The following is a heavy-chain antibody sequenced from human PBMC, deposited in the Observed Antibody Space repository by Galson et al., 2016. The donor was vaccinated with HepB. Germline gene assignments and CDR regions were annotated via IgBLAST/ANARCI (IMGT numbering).Heavy chain of an antibody. D-gene: IGHD5-18*01. J-gene: IGHJ4*02. Sequence: QSGAEVKKTGESLKISCKASGYTFTNYWIDWVRQVPGKGLEWLGVIYPGDSDTKYSPSLQGQVTISVDKSISTAFLQLTSLKASDTAIYYCARRSNVDTTWAYFDHWGQGTLVTVSS. V-gene: IGHV5-51*01. CDR1: GYTFTNYW. CDR2: IYPGDSDT. CDR3: ARRSNVDTTWAYFDH.